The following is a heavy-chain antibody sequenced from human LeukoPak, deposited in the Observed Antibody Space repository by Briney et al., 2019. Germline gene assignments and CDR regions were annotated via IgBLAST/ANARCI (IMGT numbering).Heavy chain of an antibody. Sequence: PSETLSLTCAVSGGSISGTNWWSWVRQPPGQGLEWIGEISLAGQTNYNPSLKSRVTISVGTSKNQFSLKLNSVTAADTAVYYCARDSEYNYGFDYWGQGTLVTVSS. J-gene: IGHJ4*02. CDR2: ISLAGQT. V-gene: IGHV4-4*02. CDR1: GGSISGTNW. CDR3: ARDSEYNYGFDY. D-gene: IGHD5-18*01.